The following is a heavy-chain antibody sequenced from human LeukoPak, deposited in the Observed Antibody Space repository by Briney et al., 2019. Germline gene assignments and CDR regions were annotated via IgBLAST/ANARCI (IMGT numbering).Heavy chain of an antibody. CDR2: IYYSGST. J-gene: IGHJ6*03. Sequence: SETLSLTCTVSGGSISSYYWSWIRQPPGKGLEWIGYIYYSGSTNYNPSLKSRVTISVDTSKNQFSLKLSSVTAADTAVYYCARSSFRWLQLFSNYYYYMDVWGKGTTVTVSS. CDR1: GGSISSYY. D-gene: IGHD5-24*01. CDR3: ARSSFRWLQLFSNYYYYMDV. V-gene: IGHV4-59*01.